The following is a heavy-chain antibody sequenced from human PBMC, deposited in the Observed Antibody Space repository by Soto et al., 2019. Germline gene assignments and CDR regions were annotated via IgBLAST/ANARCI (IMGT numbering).Heavy chain of an antibody. V-gene: IGHV4-30-2*01. CDR2: IYHSGST. Sequence: QLQLQESGSGLVKPSQTLSLTCAVSGGSISSGGYSWSWIRQPPGKGLEWIGYIYHSGSTYYNPSLTSRVTISVDRSKNQFSLKLSSVTAADTAVYYCARSGLRGVNIGWFDPWGQGTLVTVSS. CDR3: ARSGLRGVNIGWFDP. D-gene: IGHD3-10*01. CDR1: GGSISSGGYS. J-gene: IGHJ5*02.